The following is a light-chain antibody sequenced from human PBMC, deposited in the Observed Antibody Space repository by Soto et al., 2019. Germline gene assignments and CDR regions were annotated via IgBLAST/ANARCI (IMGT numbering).Light chain of an antibody. CDR3: QQYRSAPPLT. CDR1: QSVSSNY. J-gene: IGKJ4*01. CDR2: GAS. Sequence: IVCTHIPRTQSLASRSIAALSGTAIQSVSSNYLAWYQEKPGQAPRLLIYGASSRATGIPDRFSGSVSGTDFTLTISSLEAEDYAGDYCQQYRSAPPLTFGRGTQVEI. V-gene: IGKV3-20*01.